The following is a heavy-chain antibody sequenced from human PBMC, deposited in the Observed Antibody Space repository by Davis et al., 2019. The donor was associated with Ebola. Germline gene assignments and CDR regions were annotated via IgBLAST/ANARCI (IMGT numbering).Heavy chain of an antibody. CDR3: ARGHRRYFDWLTSQGGMDV. J-gene: IGHJ6*02. Sequence: ASVKVSCKASGYTFTSYDINWVRQATGQGLEWMGWMNPNSGNTGYAQKFQGRVTMTRNTSISTAYMELSSLRSEDTAVYYCARGHRRYFDWLTSQGGMDVWGQGTTVTVSS. CDR2: MNPNSGNT. CDR1: GYTFTSYD. D-gene: IGHD3-9*01. V-gene: IGHV1-8*01.